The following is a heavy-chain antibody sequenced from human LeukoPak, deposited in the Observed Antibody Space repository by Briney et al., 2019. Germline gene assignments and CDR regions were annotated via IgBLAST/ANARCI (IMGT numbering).Heavy chain of an antibody. V-gene: IGHV4-30-4*08. J-gene: IGHJ4*02. CDR1: GGSISSGDYY. CDR3: ARVRLDYGGSYIDY. CDR2: IYYSGST. D-gene: IGHD4-23*01. Sequence: PSQTLSLTCTVSGGSISSGDYYWSWIRQPPGKGLEWIGYIYYSGSTYYNPSLKSRITISVDTSKNHFSLKLSSVTAADTAVYYCARVRLDYGGSYIDYWGQGTLVTVSS.